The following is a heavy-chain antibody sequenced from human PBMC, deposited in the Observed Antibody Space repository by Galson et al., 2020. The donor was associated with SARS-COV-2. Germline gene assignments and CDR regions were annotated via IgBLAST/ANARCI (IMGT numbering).Heavy chain of an antibody. Sequence: GGSLRLSCAASGFTFSSYAMNWVRQAPGKGLEWVSAISGSGGSTYYADSVKGRFTISRDNSKNTLYLQMNSLRAEDTVVYYCAKDVGRSNYYDSSGYTTGDAFDIWGQGTMVTVSS. D-gene: IGHD3-22*01. J-gene: IGHJ3*02. V-gene: IGHV3-23*01. CDR3: AKDVGRSNYYDSSGYTTGDAFDI. CDR2: ISGSGGST. CDR1: GFTFSSYA.